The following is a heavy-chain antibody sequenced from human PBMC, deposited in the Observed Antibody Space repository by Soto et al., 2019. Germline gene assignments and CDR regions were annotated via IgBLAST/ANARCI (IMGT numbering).Heavy chain of an antibody. CDR2: ISSSSNMI. V-gene: IGHV3-11*01. CDR1: GFTFSDYY. Sequence: QVQLVESGGALVKPGGSLRLSCAASGFTFSDYYMNWIRQAPGKGLEWLSYISSSSNMIYYADSVKGRFTISRDNAENSLYLQMNGLRADDTAVYYCARGVSYCSGGSCYPNWFDPWGQGTLVTVSS. J-gene: IGHJ5*02. D-gene: IGHD2-15*01. CDR3: ARGVSYCSGGSCYPNWFDP.